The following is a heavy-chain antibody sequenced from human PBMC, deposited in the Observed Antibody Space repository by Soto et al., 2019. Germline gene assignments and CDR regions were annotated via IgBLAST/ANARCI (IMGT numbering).Heavy chain of an antibody. D-gene: IGHD3-22*01. J-gene: IGHJ1*01. Sequence: VASVKVSCKASGYTFNNYGITWVRQAPGQGLEWLGWISAYNGNTNYAQNLHVGMTLTTDTSTATAYMELRSLRSDDTAVYYCARGVQYDSGGYHELQNWGQGTLVTVSS. CDR1: GYTFNNYG. CDR2: ISAYNGNT. CDR3: ARGVQYDSGGYHELQN. V-gene: IGHV1-18*01.